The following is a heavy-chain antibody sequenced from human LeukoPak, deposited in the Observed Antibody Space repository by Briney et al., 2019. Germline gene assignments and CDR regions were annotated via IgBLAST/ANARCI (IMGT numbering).Heavy chain of an antibody. J-gene: IGHJ4*02. V-gene: IGHV4-39*01. CDR1: GASISTNNYY. CDR3: QSRYLEYLLDH. Sequence: SETLSLTCSVSGASISTNNYYWGWIRQPPGKGLEWIGSIYSGGYTYYNSSLKSRLTISVDTSKNQFSLKLSSVTAADTAIYYCQSRYLEYLLDHWGQGTLVTVSS. CDR2: IYSGGYT. D-gene: IGHD3-3*01.